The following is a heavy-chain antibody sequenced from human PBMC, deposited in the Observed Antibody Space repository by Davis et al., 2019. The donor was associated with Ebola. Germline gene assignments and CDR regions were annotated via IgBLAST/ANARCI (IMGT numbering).Heavy chain of an antibody. D-gene: IGHD2-8*01. Sequence: SLIPSCAVSGLSASTNYLGWVRQAPEKLLEWVSLLNPDERTLYADSVKGRFTITRHTSSNTPYLQMNILRPDDTATYYCARGAWSIRDYWGRGTPVTVSS. V-gene: IGHV3-53*04. CDR2: LNPDERT. J-gene: IGHJ4*02. CDR3: ARGAWSIRDY. CDR1: GLSASTNY.